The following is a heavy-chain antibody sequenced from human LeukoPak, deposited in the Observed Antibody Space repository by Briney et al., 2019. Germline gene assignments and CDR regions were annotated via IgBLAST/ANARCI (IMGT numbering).Heavy chain of an antibody. D-gene: IGHD1-1*01. V-gene: IGHV3-66*01. CDR2: IYSGGST. CDR1: GFTVSRNY. Sequence: GGSLRLSCAVSGFTVSRNYMNWVRQAPGKGLEWVSVIYSGGSTYYADSVKGRSSISRDNSKNTLYLQMNSLRAEDTAVYYCAGGRLDYFFDYWGLGTLVTVSS. CDR3: AGGRLDYFFDY. J-gene: IGHJ4*02.